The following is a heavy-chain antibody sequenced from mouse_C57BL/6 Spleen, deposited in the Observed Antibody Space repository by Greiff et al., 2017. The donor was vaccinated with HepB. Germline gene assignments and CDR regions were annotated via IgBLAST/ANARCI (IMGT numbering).Heavy chain of an antibody. CDR2: INPSNGGT. D-gene: IGHD2-1*01. CDR1: GYTFTSYW. CDR3: ARSGGNYRYFDV. V-gene: IGHV1-53*01. Sequence: QVQLKQSGTELVKPGASVKLSCKASGYTFTSYWMHWVKQRPGQGLEWIGNINPSNGGTNYNEKFKSKATLTVDKSSSTAYMQLSSLTSEDSAVYYCARSGGNYRYFDVWGTGTTVTVSS. J-gene: IGHJ1*03.